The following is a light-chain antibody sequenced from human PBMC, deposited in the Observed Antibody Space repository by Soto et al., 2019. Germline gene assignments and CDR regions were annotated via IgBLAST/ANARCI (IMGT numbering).Light chain of an antibody. J-gene: IGKJ4*01. CDR2: GAS. V-gene: IGKV3-20*01. CDR1: QSVGTY. Sequence: EIVLTQSPGTLSLSPGERATLSCRASQSVGTYLAWYQQKPGQAPRLLIYGASSRATGIPDRFSGSGSGTDFTLNISRLEPEDFAVYYCQQYVSTPLTFGGGTKVEIK. CDR3: QQYVSTPLT.